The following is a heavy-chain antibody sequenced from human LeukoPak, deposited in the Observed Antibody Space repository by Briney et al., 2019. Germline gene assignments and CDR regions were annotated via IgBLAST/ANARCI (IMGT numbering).Heavy chain of an antibody. CDR1: GFTVSSNF. D-gene: IGHD3-9*01. CDR3: ALGLVTDY. V-gene: IGHV3-66*01. CDR2: IYSGGST. J-gene: IGHJ4*02. Sequence: GGSLRLSCAASGFTVSSNFMSWVRQAPGKGLKWVSVIYSGGSTYYADSVKGRFTISRDNSKNTLYLQMNSLGVEDTAVYYCALGLVTDYWGQGTLVTVSS.